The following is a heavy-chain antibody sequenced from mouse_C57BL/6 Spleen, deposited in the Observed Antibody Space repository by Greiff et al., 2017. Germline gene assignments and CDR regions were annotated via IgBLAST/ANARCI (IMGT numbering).Heavy chain of an antibody. CDR2: IDPSDSET. D-gene: IGHD1-1*02. CDR1: GYTFTSYW. CDR3: ARSVVGLNFDY. V-gene: IGHV1-52*01. Sequence: QVQLQQPGAELVRPGSSVKLSCKASGYTFTSYWMHWVKQRPIQGLEWIANIDPSDSETHYNQKFKDKATLTVDKSSSTAYMQLSSLTSEDSAVYYCARSVVGLNFDYWGQGTTLTVSS. J-gene: IGHJ2*01.